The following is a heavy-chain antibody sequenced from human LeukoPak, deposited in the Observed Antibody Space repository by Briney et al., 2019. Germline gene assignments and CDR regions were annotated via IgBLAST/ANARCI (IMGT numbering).Heavy chain of an antibody. D-gene: IGHD6-13*01. V-gene: IGHV4-39*07. CDR1: GGSISSGDYY. J-gene: IGHJ4*02. CDR3: ARGATAAGLRFDY. CDR2: IYYSGST. Sequence: PSETLSLTCTVSGGSISSGDYYWGWIRQPPGKGLEWIGSIYYSGSTYYNPSLKSRVSISVDTSKNQVSLKLSSVTAADTAVYYCARGATAAGLRFDYWGQGTLVTVSS.